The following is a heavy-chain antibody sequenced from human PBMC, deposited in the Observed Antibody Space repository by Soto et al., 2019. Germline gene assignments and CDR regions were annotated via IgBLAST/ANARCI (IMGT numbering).Heavy chain of an antibody. CDR1: GGSVSSFC. V-gene: IGHV4-4*08. CDR2: VCNSGST. J-gene: IGHJ3*02. D-gene: IGHD1-26*01. Sequence: SETLSLTCYVSGGSVSSFCWTWIRQSPGKGLESIAYVCNSGSTNYNPSLESRVTISVDTSKNQFSLKLSSVTAADTAVYYCARISGSYPAFDIWGQGTMVTVSS. CDR3: ARISGSYPAFDI.